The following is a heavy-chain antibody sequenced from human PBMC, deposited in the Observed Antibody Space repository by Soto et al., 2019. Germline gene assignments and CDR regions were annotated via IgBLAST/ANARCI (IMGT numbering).Heavy chain of an antibody. CDR1: GITFSDYW. J-gene: IGHJ4*02. CDR2: IKHDGDET. Sequence: GGSLRLSCVASGITFSDYWMTWVRQAPGKGLEWLVNIKHDGDETHSVDSVRGRFTVSRDNAKNSVFLQMNSLEVEDTAVYYCAREVGPRSYFDYWGQGTLVTVSS. CDR3: AREVGPRSYFDY. V-gene: IGHV3-7*03. D-gene: IGHD1-26*01.